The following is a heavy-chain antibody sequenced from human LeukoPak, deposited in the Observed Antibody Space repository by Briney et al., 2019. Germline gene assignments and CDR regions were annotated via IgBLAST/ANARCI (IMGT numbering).Heavy chain of an antibody. D-gene: IGHD6-13*01. V-gene: IGHV3-74*01. CDR2: INSDGSST. Sequence: GGSLRLSCAASGFTFSSYWMRWVRQAPGKGLVWVSRINSDGSSTSYADSVKGRFTISRDNAKNTLYLQMNSLRAEDTAVYYCARVGGIAAADFDYWGQGTLVTVSS. J-gene: IGHJ4*02. CDR3: ARVGGIAAADFDY. CDR1: GFTFSSYW.